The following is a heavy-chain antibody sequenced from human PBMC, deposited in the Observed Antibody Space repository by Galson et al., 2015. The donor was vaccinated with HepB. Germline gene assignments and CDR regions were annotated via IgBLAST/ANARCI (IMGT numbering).Heavy chain of an antibody. CDR1: GYTFSNYG. CDR3: ARGYYGSGIGGRYYMDV. Sequence: SVKVSCKGSGYTFSNYGINWVRQAPGQGLEWMGWISTDNGDPKYAQKFQGRVTMTIDTSTSTAYMDMRSLRSEDTAVYYCARGYYGSGIGGRYYMDVWGKGTTVAVSS. D-gene: IGHD3-10*01. J-gene: IGHJ6*03. V-gene: IGHV1-18*01. CDR2: ISTDNGDP.